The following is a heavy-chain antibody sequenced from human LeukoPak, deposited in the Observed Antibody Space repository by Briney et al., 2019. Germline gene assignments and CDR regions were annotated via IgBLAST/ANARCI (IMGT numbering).Heavy chain of an antibody. D-gene: IGHD2-15*01. CDR3: AREDGYCSGGNCYSYFDS. V-gene: IGHV3-7*01. Sequence: GGSLRLSCAASGFTFSHFWMSWVRQAPGKGLGWVAYIKKTGSETYYVDSVKGRFTITRDNTRNSLFLQMYSLRAEDTAVYFCAREDGYCSGGNCYSYFDSWGQGTLVTVSS. CDR1: GFTFSHFW. CDR2: IKKTGSET. J-gene: IGHJ4*02.